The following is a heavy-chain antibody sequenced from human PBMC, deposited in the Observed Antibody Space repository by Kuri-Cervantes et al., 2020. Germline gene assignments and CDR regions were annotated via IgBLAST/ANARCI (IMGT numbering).Heavy chain of an antibody. J-gene: IGHJ5*02. CDR1: GFTFDDYA. Sequence: GESLKISCAASGFTFDDYAMHWVRQAPGKGLEWVAVIWYDGSNKYYADSVKGRFTISRDNSKNTLYLQMNSLRAEDTAVYYCARGLRITIFGVVITRNNWFDPWGQGTLVTVSS. CDR3: ARGLRITIFGVVITRNNWFDP. D-gene: IGHD3-3*01. V-gene: IGHV3-33*08. CDR2: IWYDGSNK.